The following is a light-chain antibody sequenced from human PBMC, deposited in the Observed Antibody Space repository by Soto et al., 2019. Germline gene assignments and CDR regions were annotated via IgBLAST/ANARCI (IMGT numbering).Light chain of an antibody. Sequence: QSVLTQPASVSGSPGQSFTISCTGTSRDISTYNLVSWFQDHPGKAPKLIIFEVSNRPSGVSARFSGAKSGYTASLTITGRKTEDEAIYYCNSYTTDSPLGIFGGGTKLTVL. CDR3: NSYTTDSPLGI. CDR2: EVS. J-gene: IGLJ2*01. CDR1: SRDISTYNL. V-gene: IGLV2-14*01.